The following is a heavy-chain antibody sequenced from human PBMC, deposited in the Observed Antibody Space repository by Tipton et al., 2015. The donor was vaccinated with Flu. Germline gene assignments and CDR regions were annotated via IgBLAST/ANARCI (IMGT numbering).Heavy chain of an antibody. V-gene: IGHV4-38-2*02. Sequence: GLVKPSETLSLTCSVSGYSIRSGYYWGWIRQSPGKGLEWIGNFFHRGSTYYNPSLKSRVTISEDRSRNQFSLRLTSVTAADTAVYYCARRGYSNYVSDPKHWFDPWGQGTLVTVSS. CDR2: FFHRGST. J-gene: IGHJ5*02. CDR3: ARRGYSNYVSDPKHWFDP. D-gene: IGHD4-11*01. CDR1: GYSIRSGYY.